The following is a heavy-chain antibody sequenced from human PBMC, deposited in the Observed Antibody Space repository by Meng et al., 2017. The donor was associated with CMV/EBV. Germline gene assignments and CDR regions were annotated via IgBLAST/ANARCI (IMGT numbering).Heavy chain of an antibody. J-gene: IGHJ4*02. CDR3: AKDRKAAMIVD. CDR1: GFTFSSYG. CDR2: IRYDGSNK. D-gene: IGHD2-2*01. Sequence: GGSLRLSCAASGFTFSSYGMHWVHQAPGKGLEWVAFIRYDGSNKYYADSVKGRFTISRDNSKNTLYLQMNSLRAEDTAVYYCAKDRKAAMIVDWGQGTLVTVSS. V-gene: IGHV3-30*02.